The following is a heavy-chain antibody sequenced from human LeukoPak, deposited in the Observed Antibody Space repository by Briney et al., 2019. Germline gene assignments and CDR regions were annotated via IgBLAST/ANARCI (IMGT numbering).Heavy chain of an antibody. CDR1: GYTFTGFY. Sequence: ASVNVSCKPSGYTFTGFYIHWVRQAPGQGLQWMGWINPKNGATKYSQNFRGRVTMTRDTSIDTAYMELSSLTSDDTAIYYCARPTHRLTVTTAIDYWGQGTLVTVSS. J-gene: IGHJ4*02. D-gene: IGHD4-17*01. CDR2: INPKNGAT. V-gene: IGHV1-2*02. CDR3: ARPTHRLTVTTAIDY.